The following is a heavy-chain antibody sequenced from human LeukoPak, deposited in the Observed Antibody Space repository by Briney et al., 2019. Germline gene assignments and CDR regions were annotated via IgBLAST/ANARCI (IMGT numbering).Heavy chain of an antibody. D-gene: IGHD3-3*01. CDR2: IYTSGST. Sequence: PSQTLSLTCTVSGASISSGSHYWSWIRQPAGRGLEWIGRIYTSGSTNYNPSLKSRVTISVDTSKNQFSLKLSSVTAADTAVYYCARWYYDFWSGLTYFDYWGQGTLVTVSS. V-gene: IGHV4-61*02. J-gene: IGHJ4*02. CDR1: GASISSGSHY. CDR3: ARWYYDFWSGLTYFDY.